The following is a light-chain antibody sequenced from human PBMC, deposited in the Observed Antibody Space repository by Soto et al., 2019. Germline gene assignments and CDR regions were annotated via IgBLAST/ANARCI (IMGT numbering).Light chain of an antibody. Sequence: EIVMTQSPATLSVSPGERATLSYRASQSVSSNLAWYQQKPGQGPRLLIYGASSRATGTPDRFSGSGSGTDFTLTINRLEPEDFALYYCQQYGSSPPTFGQGTKVDI. CDR1: QSVSSN. V-gene: IGKV3-20*01. CDR3: QQYGSSPPT. J-gene: IGKJ1*01. CDR2: GAS.